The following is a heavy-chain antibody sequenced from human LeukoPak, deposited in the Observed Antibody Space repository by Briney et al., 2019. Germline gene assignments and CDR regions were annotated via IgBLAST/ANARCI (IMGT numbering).Heavy chain of an antibody. V-gene: IGHV4-4*07. CDR2: IYTSGST. D-gene: IGHD3-22*01. CDR1: GGSISSYY. CDR3: ARGTYYYDSSGYYTHYYFDY. J-gene: IGHJ4*02. Sequence: SETLSLTCTVSGGSISSYYWSWIRQPAGKGLEWIGRIYTSGSTNYNPSLKSRVTMSVGTSKNQFSLKLSSVTAADTAVYYCARGTYYYDSSGYYTHYYFDYWGQGTLVTVSS.